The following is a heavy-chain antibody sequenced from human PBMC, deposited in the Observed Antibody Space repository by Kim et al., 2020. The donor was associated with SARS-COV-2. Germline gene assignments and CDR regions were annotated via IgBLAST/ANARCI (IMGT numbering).Heavy chain of an antibody. Sequence: KGRFTISRDNSKNTLYLQMNSLRAEDTAVYYCARDPNPYSSGWYYDYFDYWGQGTLVTVSS. CDR3: ARDPNPYSSGWYYDYFDY. J-gene: IGHJ4*02. V-gene: IGHV3-30*07. D-gene: IGHD6-19*01.